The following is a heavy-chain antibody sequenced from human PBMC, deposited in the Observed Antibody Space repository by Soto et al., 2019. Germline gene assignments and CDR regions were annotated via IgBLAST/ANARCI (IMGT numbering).Heavy chain of an antibody. CDR3: TPTPGGSSSWS. D-gene: IGHD6-13*01. CDR1: GFTFSGSA. V-gene: IGHV3-73*02. CDR2: IRSKANSYAT. J-gene: IGHJ5*02. Sequence: EVQLVESGGGLVQPGGSLKLSCAASGFTFSGSAMHWVRQASGKGLEWVGRIRSKANSYATAYAASVKGGFTISRDDSKNTAYLQMNSLKTEDTAVYYCTPTPGGSSSWSWGQGTLVTVSS.